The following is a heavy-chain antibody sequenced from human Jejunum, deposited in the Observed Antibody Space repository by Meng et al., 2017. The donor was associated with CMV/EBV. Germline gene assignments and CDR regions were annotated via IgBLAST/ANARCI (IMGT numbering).Heavy chain of an antibody. CDR1: TFISYS. Sequence: TFISYSMHWVRQAPGQGLEWMAKINPSDAGTTYAQRFQGRLTVTRDTSTNTVYLELGSLKPEDTAVYYCARIRGSYPGNYYNGMDVWGQGTTVTVSS. CDR3: ARIRGSYPGNYYNGMDV. V-gene: IGHV1-46*01. D-gene: IGHD1-26*01. CDR2: INPSDAGT. J-gene: IGHJ6*02.